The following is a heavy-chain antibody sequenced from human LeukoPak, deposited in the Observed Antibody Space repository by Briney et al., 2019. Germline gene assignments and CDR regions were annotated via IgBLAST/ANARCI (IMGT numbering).Heavy chain of an antibody. Sequence: SETLSLACAVYGGSFSGYYWSWIRQPPGKGLEWIGEINHSGSTNYNPSLKSRVTISVDTSKNQFSLKLSSVTAADTAVYYCARGRYSGSYYYWGQGTLVTVSS. J-gene: IGHJ4*02. V-gene: IGHV4-34*01. CDR2: INHSGST. CDR1: GGSFSGYY. D-gene: IGHD1-26*01. CDR3: ARGRYSGSYYY.